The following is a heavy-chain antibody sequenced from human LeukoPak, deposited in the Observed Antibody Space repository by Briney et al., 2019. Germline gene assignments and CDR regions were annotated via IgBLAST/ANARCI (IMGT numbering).Heavy chain of an antibody. D-gene: IGHD5-18*01. CDR3: ARSLGYGYGFGY. J-gene: IGHJ4*02. CDR2: IYHSGST. CDR1: GGSISSGGYS. V-gene: IGHV4-30-2*01. Sequence: SETLSLTCAVSGGSISSGGYSWSWIRQPPGKGLEWIGYIYHSGSTYYNPSLKSRVTISVDRSKNQFSLKLSSVTAADTAVYYCARSLGYGYGFGYWGQGTLVTVSS.